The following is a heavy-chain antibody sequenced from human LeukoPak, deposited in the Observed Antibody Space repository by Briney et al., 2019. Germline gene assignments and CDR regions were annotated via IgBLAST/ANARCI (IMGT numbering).Heavy chain of an antibody. CDR3: ATRGY. CDR2: IYDSGRT. Sequence: SETLSLTCTVSGYSISSGYYWGWIRQPPGEGLEWIGSIYDSGRTYYNPSLKSRVTISVDTSKNQFSLKLTSVTAADTAVYYCATRGYWGQGTLVTVSS. V-gene: IGHV4-38-2*02. CDR1: GYSISSGYY. J-gene: IGHJ4*02. D-gene: IGHD3-10*01.